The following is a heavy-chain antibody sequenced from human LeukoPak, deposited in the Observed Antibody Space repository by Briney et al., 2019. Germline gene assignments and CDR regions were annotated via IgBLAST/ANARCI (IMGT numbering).Heavy chain of an antibody. D-gene: IGHD3-22*01. CDR3: ARAKVDSSGYYAPDY. V-gene: IGHV4-59*13. CDR1: GGSISSYY. CDR2: IYYSGGT. J-gene: IGHJ4*02. Sequence: PSETLSLTCTVSGGSISSYYWSWIRQPPGKGLEWIGYIYYSGGTNYNPSLKSRVTISVDTSKNQFSLKLSSVTAADTAVYYCARAKVDSSGYYAPDYWGQGTLVTVSS.